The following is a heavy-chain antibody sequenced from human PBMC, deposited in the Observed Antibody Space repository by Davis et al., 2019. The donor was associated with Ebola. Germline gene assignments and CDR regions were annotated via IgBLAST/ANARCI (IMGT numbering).Heavy chain of an antibody. CDR1: GYTFTSYY. V-gene: IGHV1-46*01. CDR3: ARDDTGYSSNLGRFRDHPLDL. J-gene: IGHJ3*01. D-gene: IGHD4-11*01. Sequence: AASVKVSCKASGYTFTSYYMHWVRQAPGQGLEWMGIINPSDGNTTYAQKFQGRVTMTRDTSTTTVYMELSSLRSEDTAVYYWARDDTGYSSNLGRFRDHPLDLWGQGTMVTVSS. CDR2: INPSDGNT.